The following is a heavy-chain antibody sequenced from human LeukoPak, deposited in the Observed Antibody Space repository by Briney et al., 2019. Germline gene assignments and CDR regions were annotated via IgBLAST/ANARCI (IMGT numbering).Heavy chain of an antibody. CDR2: ITYDGST. V-gene: IGHV4-34*01. D-gene: IGHD3-3*01. J-gene: IGHJ4*02. Sequence: SETLSLTCAVFGGSFDGYYWSWIRQPPGKGLEWIGEITYDGSTNYNLSLKSRVTISVDTSKIQFSLNLSSVTAADTAIYYCARGLASGYPPIPFDYWGQGTQVTVSS. CDR3: ARGLASGYPPIPFDY. CDR1: GGSFDGYY.